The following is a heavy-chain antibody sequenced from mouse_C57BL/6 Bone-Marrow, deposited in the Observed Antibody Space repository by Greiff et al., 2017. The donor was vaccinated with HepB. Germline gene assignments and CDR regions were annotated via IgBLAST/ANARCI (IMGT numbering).Heavy chain of an antibody. Sequence: EVQLQQSGAELVRPGASVKLSCTASGFNIKDYYMHWVKQRPEQGLEWIGRIDPEDGDTEYAPKFQGKATMTADTSSNTAYLQLSSLTSEDAAVYCCTTFMVTTTVAYWGQGTLVTVSA. CDR1: GFNIKDYY. CDR2: IDPEDGDT. V-gene: IGHV14-1*01. D-gene: IGHD2-2*01. CDR3: TTFMVTTTVAY. J-gene: IGHJ3*01.